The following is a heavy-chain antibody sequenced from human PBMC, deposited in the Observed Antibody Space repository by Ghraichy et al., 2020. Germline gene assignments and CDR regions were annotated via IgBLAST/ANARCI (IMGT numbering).Heavy chain of an antibody. CDR2: IYYSGST. CDR1: GGSISSSSYY. CDR3: ARVVVVARKYYYYMDV. D-gene: IGHD2-15*01. J-gene: IGHJ6*03. V-gene: IGHV4-39*01. Sequence: SETLSLTCTVSGGSISSSSYYWGWIRQPPGKGLEWIGSIYYSGSTYYNPSLKSRVTISVDTSKNQFSLKLSSVTAADTAVYYCARVVVVARKYYYYMDVWGKGTTVTVSS.